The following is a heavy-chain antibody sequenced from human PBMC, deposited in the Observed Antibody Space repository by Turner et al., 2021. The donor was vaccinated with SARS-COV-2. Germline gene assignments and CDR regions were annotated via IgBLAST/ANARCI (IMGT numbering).Heavy chain of an antibody. V-gene: IGHV1-69*10. CDR3: ARDYGDSPLGY. Sequence: QVQLVQSGAAVKKPGASVKVSCKASGGTFSSYAISWVRQAPGQGLEWMGGSIPILGIANYAQKFQGRVTITADKSTSTAYMELSSLRSEDTAVYYCARDYGDSPLGYWGQGTLVTVSS. CDR1: GGTFSSYA. CDR2: SIPILGIA. D-gene: IGHD4-17*01. J-gene: IGHJ4*02.